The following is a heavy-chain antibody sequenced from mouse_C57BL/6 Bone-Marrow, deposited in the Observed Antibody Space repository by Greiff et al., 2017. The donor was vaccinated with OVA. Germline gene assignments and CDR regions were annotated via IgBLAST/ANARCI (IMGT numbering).Heavy chain of an antibody. CDR1: GYTFTSYG. J-gene: IGHJ2*01. D-gene: IGHD1-1*01. Sequence: QVQLQQSGAELARPGASVKLSCTASGYTFTSYGIRWVKQRPGQGLEWIGEIYPRRGTTYYNEKFKGKATLTAAKSSSTAYMELLSLTSPDSAVDFCARGTTVVAEDFDYGGQGTTLTVSS. CDR2: IYPRRGTT. V-gene: IGHV1-81*01. CDR3: ARGTTVVAEDFDY.